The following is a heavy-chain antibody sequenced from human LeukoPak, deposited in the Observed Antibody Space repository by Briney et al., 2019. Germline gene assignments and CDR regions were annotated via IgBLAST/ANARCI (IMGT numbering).Heavy chain of an antibody. J-gene: IGHJ4*02. CDR2: ISGSGGST. D-gene: IGHD3-22*01. V-gene: IGHV3-23*01. Sequence: GGSLRLSCAASGFTFSSYAMSWVRQAPGKGLEWVSAISGSGGSTYYADSVKGRFTISRDNSKNTLYLQMNSLRAEDTAVYYCAKDEWYYYDSSGPAGDYSRQGTLVTVSS. CDR3: AKDEWYYYDSSGPAGDY. CDR1: GFTFSSYA.